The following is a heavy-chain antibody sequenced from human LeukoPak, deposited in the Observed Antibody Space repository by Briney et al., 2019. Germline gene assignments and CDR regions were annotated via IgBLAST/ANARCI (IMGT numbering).Heavy chain of an antibody. CDR1: GDSVSDYKW. CDR2: IFSSGVT. CDR3: AKAAAYNLDV. J-gene: IGHJ6*04. V-gene: IGHV4-4*02. D-gene: IGHD5-24*01. Sequence: SETLSLTCAVSGDSVSDYKWWSWVRQPPGQGLEWIGEIFSSGVTNYNPSLKSRVTILIHKSENQFSLRLSSVTAADTAIYYCAKAAAYNLDVWGKGTTVTVSS.